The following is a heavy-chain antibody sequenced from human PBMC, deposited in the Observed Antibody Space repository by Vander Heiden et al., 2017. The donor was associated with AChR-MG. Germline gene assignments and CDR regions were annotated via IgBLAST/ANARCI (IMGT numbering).Heavy chain of an antibody. D-gene: IGHD3-10*01. J-gene: IGHJ5*02. CDR3: ARGISGSGTTSWFDP. CDR2: VRGNSINT. V-gene: IGHV3-23*01. CDR1: GFTFNNFA. Sequence: EVQLLESGGGLVQPGGSLRLSCAASGFTFNNFAMTWVRQAPGKGLEWVSSVRGNSINTYYADSVKGRFTISRDNSKNTLSLQMNSLRTEDTAVYYCARGISGSGTTSWFDPWGQGTLVIVSS.